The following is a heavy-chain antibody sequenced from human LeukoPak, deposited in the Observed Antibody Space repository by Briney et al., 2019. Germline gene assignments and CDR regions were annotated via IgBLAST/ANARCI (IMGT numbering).Heavy chain of an antibody. CDR3: ARDRIVVVPAASYYYYGMDV. CDR1: GDYY. CDR2: IYYSGST. V-gene: IGHV4-30-4*01. Sequence: GDYYWXXXRQPPGKGLEWIGYIYYSGSTYYNPSLKSRVTISVDTSKNQFSLKLSSVTAADTAVYYCARDRIVVVPAASYYYYGMDVWGQGTTVTVSS. D-gene: IGHD2-2*01. J-gene: IGHJ6*02.